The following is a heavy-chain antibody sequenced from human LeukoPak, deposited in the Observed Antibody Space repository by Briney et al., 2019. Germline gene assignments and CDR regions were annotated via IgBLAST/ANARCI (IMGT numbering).Heavy chain of an antibody. CDR2: IKEDGSEK. CDR1: GFTFSSYW. J-gene: IGHJ6*03. V-gene: IGHV3-7*01. Sequence: GGSLRLSCAASGFTFSSYWMHWVRQAPGKGLEWVAHIKEDGSEKYYVDSVKGRFTVSRDNAKNSLYLQMNSLRAADTAVYYCARRNFYFDWQHYYYYMDVWGKGTTVTISS. CDR3: ARRNFYFDWQHYYYYMDV. D-gene: IGHD3-9*01.